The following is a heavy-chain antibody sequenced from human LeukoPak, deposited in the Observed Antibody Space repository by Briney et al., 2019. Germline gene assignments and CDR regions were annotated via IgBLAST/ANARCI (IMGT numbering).Heavy chain of an antibody. D-gene: IGHD3-10*01. CDR2: ITPYNGKT. Sequence: ASVKVSCKASGYTFTSYGITWVRQAPGHGLEWMGWITPYNGKTSYAQKLQGRVTMTTDTSASTAYMELRSLRSDDTAVYYCGRDYYGSGRANCDYWGQGTLVTVSS. J-gene: IGHJ4*02. CDR1: GYTFTSYG. CDR3: GRDYYGSGRANCDY. V-gene: IGHV1-18*01.